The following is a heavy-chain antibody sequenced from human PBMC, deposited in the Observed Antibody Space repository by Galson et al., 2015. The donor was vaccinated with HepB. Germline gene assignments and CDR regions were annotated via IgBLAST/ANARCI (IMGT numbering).Heavy chain of an antibody. CDR3: ATNKQAQTKMANDAFDI. D-gene: IGHD5-24*01. J-gene: IGHJ3*02. CDR1: GYTLTELS. V-gene: IGHV1-24*01. CDR2: FDPEDGET. Sequence: SVKVSCKVSGYTLTELSMHWVRQAPGKGLEWMGGFDPEDGETIYAQKFQGRVTTTEDTSTDTAYMELSSLRSEDTAVYYCATNKQAQTKMANDAFDIWGQGTMVTVSS.